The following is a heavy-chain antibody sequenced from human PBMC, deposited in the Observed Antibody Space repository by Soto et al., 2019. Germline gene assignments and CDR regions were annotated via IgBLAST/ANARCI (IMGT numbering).Heavy chain of an antibody. Sequence: SETLSLTCTVSGGSISSYYWSWIRQPPGKGLEWIGYIYYSGSTNYNPSLKSRVTITKDTSKNQVVLSMTNMDPVDTATYYCAHRRQLGSSWAYGAFDIWGQGTMVTVSS. J-gene: IGHJ3*02. CDR1: GGSISSYY. V-gene: IGHV4-59*01. CDR2: IYYSGST. CDR3: AHRRQLGSSWAYGAFDI. D-gene: IGHD6-13*01.